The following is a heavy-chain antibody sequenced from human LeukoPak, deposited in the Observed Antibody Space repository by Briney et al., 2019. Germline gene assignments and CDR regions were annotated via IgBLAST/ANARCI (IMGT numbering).Heavy chain of an antibody. CDR3: ARIRGDWYFDY. CDR2: IYIGGSI. D-gene: IGHD2-21*01. J-gene: IGHJ4*02. CDR1: GFTVSSNY. V-gene: IGHV3-53*01. Sequence: PGGSLRLSCAASGFTVSSNYMAWVRQAPGEGLEWVSAIYIGGSIYYADSVKGRFTIYRDKSKNTLYLQMNSLRAADTAVYYCARIRGDWYFDYWGQGTLVTVSS.